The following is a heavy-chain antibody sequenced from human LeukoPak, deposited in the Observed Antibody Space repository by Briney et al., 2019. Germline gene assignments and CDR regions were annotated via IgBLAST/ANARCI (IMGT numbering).Heavy chain of an antibody. D-gene: IGHD6-13*01. CDR3: AKDRGWQQLLPLGAFDI. CDR1: GFTFSSYW. J-gene: IGHJ3*02. Sequence: GGSLKLSCAASGFTFSSYWMHWVRQAPGKGLVWVSRINSDGSSTSYADSVKGRFTISRDNAKNTLYLQMNRVRAEDTAVYYCAKDRGWQQLLPLGAFDIWGQGTMVTVSS. CDR2: INSDGSST. V-gene: IGHV3-74*01.